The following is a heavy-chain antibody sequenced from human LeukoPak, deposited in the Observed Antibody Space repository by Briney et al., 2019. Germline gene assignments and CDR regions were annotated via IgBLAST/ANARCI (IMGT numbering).Heavy chain of an antibody. J-gene: IGHJ4*02. CDR3: ASAHSSSSVYFDY. V-gene: IGHV4-59*08. CDR2: IYYSGST. D-gene: IGHD6-6*01. Sequence: PSETLSLTCTVSGGSISSYYWSWTRQPPGKGLEWIGYIYYSGSTNYNPSLKSRVTISVDTSKNQFSLKLSSVTAADTAVYYCASAHSSSSVYFDYWGQGTLVTVSS. CDR1: GGSISSYY.